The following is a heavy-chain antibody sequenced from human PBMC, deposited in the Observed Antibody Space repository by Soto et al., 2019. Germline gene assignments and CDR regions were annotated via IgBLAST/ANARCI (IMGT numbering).Heavy chain of an antibody. CDR3: ARGETGYCSGGSCWVT. D-gene: IGHD2-15*01. CDR1: GGSFSGYY. V-gene: IGHV4-34*01. CDR2: INHSGST. J-gene: IGHJ5*02. Sequence: QVQLQQWGAGLLKPSETLSLTCAVYGGSFSGYYWSWIRQPPGKGLEWIGEINHSGSTNYNPSLKSRVTISVDTYKNQFSLKLSSVTAADTAVYYCARGETGYCSGGSCWVTWGQGTLVTVSS.